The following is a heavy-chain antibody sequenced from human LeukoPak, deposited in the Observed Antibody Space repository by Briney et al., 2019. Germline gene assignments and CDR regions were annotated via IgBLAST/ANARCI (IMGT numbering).Heavy chain of an antibody. CDR1: GFTFSAYS. CDR2: ISTSSIYI. CDR3: ARSSIDGYNLIDAFDM. Sequence: GGSLRLSCAASGFTFSAYSMNWVRQAPGKGLEWVSSISTSSIYIYYADSVKGRFTVSRDNAKNSLYLQMNSLRAEDTAVYYCARSSIDGYNLIDAFDMWGQGTMVTVSS. J-gene: IGHJ3*02. D-gene: IGHD5-24*01. V-gene: IGHV3-21*01.